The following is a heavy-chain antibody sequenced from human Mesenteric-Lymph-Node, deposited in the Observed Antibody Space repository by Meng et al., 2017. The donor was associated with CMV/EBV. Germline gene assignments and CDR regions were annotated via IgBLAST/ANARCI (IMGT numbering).Heavy chain of an antibody. D-gene: IGHD3-10*01. CDR3: ARPHYYGSGSAPWFDP. CDR2: IYYSGST. CDR1: CGSISSSSYY. V-gene: IGHV4-39*01. Sequence: QLQLQESGPGLVKPSEPLSLTCTGPCGSISSSSYYWGWIRQPPGKGLEWVGSIYYSGSTYYNPSLKSRVTISVDTSKNQFSLKLSSVTAADTAVYYCARPHYYGSGSAPWFDPWGQGTLVTVSS. J-gene: IGHJ5*02.